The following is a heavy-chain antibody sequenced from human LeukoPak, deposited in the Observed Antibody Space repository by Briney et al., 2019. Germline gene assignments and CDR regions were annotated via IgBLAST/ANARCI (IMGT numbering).Heavy chain of an antibody. CDR3: AKYSHDSSGSYD. D-gene: IGHD3-22*01. CDR2: IFPSGGEI. J-gene: IGHJ4*02. Sequence: GGSLRLSCAASGFTFSTFAMLWVRPPPGKGLEWVSSIFPSGGEIHYADSVRGRFTISRDNSKNTLYLQMNSLRAEDTAVYYCAKYSHDSSGSYDWGQGTLVTVSS. V-gene: IGHV3-23*01. CDR1: GFTFSTFA.